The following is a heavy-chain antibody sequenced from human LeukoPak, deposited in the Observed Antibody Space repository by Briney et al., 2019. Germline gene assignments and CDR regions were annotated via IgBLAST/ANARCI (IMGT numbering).Heavy chain of an antibody. J-gene: IGHJ4*02. CDR2: ISGSGGST. V-gene: IGHV3-23*01. CDR3: ARVGQFDS. Sequence: GGSLRLSCAASGFTFSSYAMSWVRQAPGKGLEWVSAISGSGGSTYYADSVKGRFTISRDNAKSSLYLQMNSLRGEDTAVYYCARVGQFDSWGQGTLVTVSS. CDR1: GFTFSSYA.